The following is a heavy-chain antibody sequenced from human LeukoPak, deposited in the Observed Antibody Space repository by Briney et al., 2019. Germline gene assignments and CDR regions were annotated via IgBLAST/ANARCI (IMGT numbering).Heavy chain of an antibody. CDR3: ATDQDHGYFRQ. V-gene: IGHV3-7*01. D-gene: IGHD3-22*01. Sequence: GGSLRLSCVASGFTFRRYWMNWVRQAPGKKPEWVANIKEDGSEKYYDDSVRGRFTISRDNAKNTLYLDMNSLRAEDTAVFYCATDQDHGYFRQWGQGTLVIVSS. CDR1: GFTFRRYW. J-gene: IGHJ1*01. CDR2: IKEDGSEK.